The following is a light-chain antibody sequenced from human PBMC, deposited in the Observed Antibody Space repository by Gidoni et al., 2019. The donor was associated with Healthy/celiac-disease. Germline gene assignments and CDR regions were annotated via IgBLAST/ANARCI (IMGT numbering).Light chain of an antibody. J-gene: IGKJ2*01. CDR3: QQYNNWTPYT. CDR1: QSVSSN. V-gene: IGKV3-15*01. Sequence: EIVMTQSPATLSVSPGERATLSCRASQSVSSNLAWCQQKPGQAPRLLIIDASTSATGIPPELSGSGSWTKFTLTISSLQYEDFAVYYCQQYNNWTPYTFGQGTKLEIK. CDR2: DAS.